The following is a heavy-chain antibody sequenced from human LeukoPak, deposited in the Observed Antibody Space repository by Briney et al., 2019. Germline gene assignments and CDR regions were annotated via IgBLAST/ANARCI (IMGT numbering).Heavy chain of an antibody. CDR2: ISSASSYI. V-gene: IGHV3-21*01. CDR1: GFTFSSYS. CDR3: ARDAYSSSWYVF. Sequence: GGSLRLSCAASGFTFSSYSMNWVRQAPGKGLEWVSSISSASSYIYYADSVQGRVTISRDNAKNSLFLQMNSLRAEDTAVYYCARDAYSSSWYVFWGQGTLVTVSS. D-gene: IGHD6-13*01. J-gene: IGHJ4*02.